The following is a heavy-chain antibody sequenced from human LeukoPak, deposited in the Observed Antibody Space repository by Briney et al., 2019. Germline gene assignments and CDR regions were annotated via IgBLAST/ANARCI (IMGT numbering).Heavy chain of an antibody. Sequence: SETLSLTCTVSGGSISSYYWSWIRQPPGKGLEWIGYIYYGGSTNYNPSLKSRVTISVDTSKNQFSLKLSSVTAADTAVYYCAREGSSGYLDYWGQGTLVTVSS. V-gene: IGHV4-59*01. J-gene: IGHJ4*02. CDR3: AREGSSGYLDY. CDR2: IYYGGST. CDR1: GGSISSYY. D-gene: IGHD3-22*01.